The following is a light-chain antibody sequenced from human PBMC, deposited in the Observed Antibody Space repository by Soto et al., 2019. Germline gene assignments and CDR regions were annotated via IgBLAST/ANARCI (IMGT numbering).Light chain of an antibody. CDR1: QSISSW. CDR2: KAS. J-gene: IGKJ5*01. V-gene: IGKV1-5*03. CDR3: QKYDSYSRT. Sequence: DIQMPQSPFTLSASVGAGVTITCRASQSISSWLVWYQQKPGKATKLLIYKASTLESGVPSRFSGSGSGTEFTLTISSLQPDEFATYYCQKYDSYSRTVGQGTRLEIK.